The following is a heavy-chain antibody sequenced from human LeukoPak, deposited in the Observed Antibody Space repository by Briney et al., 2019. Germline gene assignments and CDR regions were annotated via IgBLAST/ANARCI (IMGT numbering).Heavy chain of an antibody. CDR1: GYTFTSYG. Sequence: ASVKVSFKASGYTFTSYGISWVRQAPGQGLEWMGWISAYNGNTNYAQKLQGRVTMTTDTSTSTAYMELRSLRSDDTAVYYCARAEYCSGGSCYSPLNAFDIWGQGTMVTVSS. V-gene: IGHV1-18*01. D-gene: IGHD2-15*01. CDR2: ISAYNGNT. J-gene: IGHJ3*02. CDR3: ARAEYCSGGSCYSPLNAFDI.